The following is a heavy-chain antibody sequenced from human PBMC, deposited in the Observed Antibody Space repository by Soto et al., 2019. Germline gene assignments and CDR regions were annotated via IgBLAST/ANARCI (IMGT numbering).Heavy chain of an antibody. D-gene: IGHD6-13*01. CDR2: INPNSGGT. J-gene: IGHJ5*02. Sequence: ASVEVSCKXSGYTFTGYYMHWVRQAPGQGLEWMGWINPNSGGTNYAQKFQGRVTMTRDTSISTAYMELSRLRSDDTAVYYCARVVIGYSSSWYTNWFDPWGQGTLVTAPQ. CDR3: ARVVIGYSSSWYTNWFDP. V-gene: IGHV1-2*02. CDR1: GYTFTGYY.